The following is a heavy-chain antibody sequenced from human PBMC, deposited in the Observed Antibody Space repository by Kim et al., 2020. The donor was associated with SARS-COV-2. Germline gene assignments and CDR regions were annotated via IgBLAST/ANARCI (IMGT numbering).Heavy chain of an antibody. J-gene: IGHJ6*02. CDR2: IYSGGST. CDR1: GFTVSSNY. D-gene: IGHD2-15*01. Sequence: GGSLRLSCAASGFTVSSNYMSWVRQAPGKGLEWVSVIYSGGSTYYADSVKGRFTISRDNSKNTLYLQMNSLRAEDTAVYYCARDDPGPGGSSYYYYGMDVWGQGTTVTVSS. V-gene: IGHV3-66*01. CDR3: ARDDPGPGGSSYYYYGMDV.